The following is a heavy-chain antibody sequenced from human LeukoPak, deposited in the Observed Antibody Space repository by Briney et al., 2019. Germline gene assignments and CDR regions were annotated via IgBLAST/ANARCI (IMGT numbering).Heavy chain of an antibody. CDR2: IYYSGST. D-gene: IGHD3-22*01. CDR1: GGSISSNY. Sequence: SETLSLTCTVSGGSISSNYWSWIRQPPGKGLEWIGYIYYSGSTNYNPSLKSRVTISVDTSKNQFSLKLSSVTAADTAVYYCARRPGSSGYDPWFDPWGQGTLVTVSS. V-gene: IGHV4-59*01. CDR3: ARRPGSSGYDPWFDP. J-gene: IGHJ5*02.